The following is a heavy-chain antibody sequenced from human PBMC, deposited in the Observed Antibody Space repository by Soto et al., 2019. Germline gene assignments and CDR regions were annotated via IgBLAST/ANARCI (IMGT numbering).Heavy chain of an antibody. J-gene: IGHJ4*02. Sequence: VKVSCKASGYTFTSYGISWVRQAPGQGLEWMGWISAYNGNTNYAQKLQGRVTMTTDTSTSTAYMELRSLRSDDTAVYYCAITVTTVFASAYWGQGTPVTVSS. CDR2: ISAYNGNT. V-gene: IGHV1-18*01. D-gene: IGHD4-17*01. CDR3: AITVTTVFASAY. CDR1: GYTFTSYG.